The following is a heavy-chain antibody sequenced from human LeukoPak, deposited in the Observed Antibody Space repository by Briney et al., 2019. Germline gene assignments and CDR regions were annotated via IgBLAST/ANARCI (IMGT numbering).Heavy chain of an antibody. CDR3: AKDIGAGTHYYYYMDV. CDR1: GFTFDDYA. J-gene: IGHJ6*03. D-gene: IGHD6-19*01. Sequence: QPGGSLRLSCAASGFTFDDYAMHWVRQAPGKGLEWVSGISWNSGSIGYADSVKGRFTISRDNAKNSLYLQMNSLRAEDMALYYCAKDIGAGTHYYYYMDVWGKGTTVTVSS. V-gene: IGHV3-9*03. CDR2: ISWNSGSI.